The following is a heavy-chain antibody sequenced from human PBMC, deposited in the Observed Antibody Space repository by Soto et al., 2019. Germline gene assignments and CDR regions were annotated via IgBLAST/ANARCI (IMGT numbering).Heavy chain of an antibody. V-gene: IGHV1-46*01. CDR1: GYTFTSYY. J-gene: IGHJ5*02. Sequence: QVQLVQSGAEVKKPGASVKVSCKASGYTFTSYYMHWVRQAPGQGLEWMGIINPSGGSTSYAQNVHGIGTMTRDTSTSTVYMELSSLRSEDTAVYYCARDARGGYFPLGWFDPWGQGTLVTVSS. CDR2: INPSGGST. D-gene: IGHD3-22*01. CDR3: ARDARGGYFPLGWFDP.